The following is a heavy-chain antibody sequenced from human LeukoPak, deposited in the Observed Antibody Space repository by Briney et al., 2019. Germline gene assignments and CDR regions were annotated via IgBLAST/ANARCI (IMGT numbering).Heavy chain of an antibody. CDR2: ISSSGSTI. CDR3: ARCRADYDFWSGYYTPHYFDY. V-gene: IGHV3-11*04. J-gene: IGHJ4*02. CDR1: GFTFSDYY. Sequence: GGSLRLSCAASGFTFSDYYMSWIRQAPGKGLEWVSYISSSGSTIYYADSVKGRFPISRDKAKNSLYLQMNSLRADDTAVYYCARCRADYDFWSGYYTPHYFDYWGQGTLVTVSS. D-gene: IGHD3-3*01.